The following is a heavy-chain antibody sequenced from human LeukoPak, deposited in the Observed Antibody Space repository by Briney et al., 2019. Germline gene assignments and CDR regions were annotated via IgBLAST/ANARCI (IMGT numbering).Heavy chain of an antibody. CDR3: ARDTVPGDSFDI. V-gene: IGHV4-31*03. CDR1: GGSITSGDYY. CDR2: IYHSGNT. J-gene: IGHJ3*02. Sequence: SQTLSLTCTVSGGSITSGDYYWTWIRQLPGKGLEWIGYIYHSGNTYYNPSLKSRVIISVDTSKNQFSLKLTSVTAADTAVYYCARDTVPGDSFDIWGQGTMVTVSS.